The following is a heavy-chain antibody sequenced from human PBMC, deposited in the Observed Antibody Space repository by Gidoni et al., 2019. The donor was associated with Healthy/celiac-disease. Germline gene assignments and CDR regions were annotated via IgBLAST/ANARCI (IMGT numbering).Heavy chain of an antibody. CDR1: GFTFSNAW. V-gene: IGHV3-15*01. CDR3: TTDKVQLWAFDI. CDR2: IKSKTDGGTT. J-gene: IGHJ3*02. Sequence: EVQLVESGGGLVKPGGSLRLSCEASGFTFSNAWMSWVRQAPGKGLEWVGRIKSKTDGGTTDYAAPVKGRFTISRDDSKNTLYLQMNSLKTEDTAVYYCTTDKVQLWAFDIWGQGTMVTVSS. D-gene: IGHD5-18*01.